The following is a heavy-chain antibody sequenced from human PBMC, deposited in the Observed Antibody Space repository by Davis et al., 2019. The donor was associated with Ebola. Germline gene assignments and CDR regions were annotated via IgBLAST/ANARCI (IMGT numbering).Heavy chain of an antibody. V-gene: IGHV3-7*01. D-gene: IGHD3-10*01. CDR1: GFTFSSYW. CDR2: IKQDGSEK. Sequence: GESLKISCAASGFTFSSYWMSWVRQAPGKGLEWVANIKQDGSEKYYVDSVKGRFTISRDNAKNSLYLQMNSLRAEDTAVYYCARGPVRRFDPWGQGTTVTVSS. J-gene: IGHJ6*02. CDR3: ARGPVRRFDP.